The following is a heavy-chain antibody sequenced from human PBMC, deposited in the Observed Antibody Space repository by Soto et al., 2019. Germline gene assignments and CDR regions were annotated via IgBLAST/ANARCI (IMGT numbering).Heavy chain of an antibody. CDR2: ISYDGSNK. Sequence: QVQLVESGGGVVQPGRSLRLSCAASGFTFSSYGMHWVRQAPGKGLEWVAVISYDGSNKYYADSVKGRFTISRDNSKNTLYLQMNSLRAEDTAGYYCAKVRGLAWVYWGQGTLVTVSS. CDR3: AKVRGLAWVY. D-gene: IGHD1-26*01. V-gene: IGHV3-30*18. J-gene: IGHJ4*02. CDR1: GFTFSSYG.